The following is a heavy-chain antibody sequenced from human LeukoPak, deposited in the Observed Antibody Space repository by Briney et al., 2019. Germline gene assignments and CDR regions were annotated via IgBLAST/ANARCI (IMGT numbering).Heavy chain of an antibody. D-gene: IGHD3-10*01. V-gene: IGHV4-31*03. CDR1: GGSISSGGYY. J-gene: IGHJ6*02. Sequence: SETLSLTCTVSGGSISSGGYYWSWIRQHPGKGLEWIGYIYYSGSTYYNPSLKSRVTISVDTSKNQFSLKLSSVTAADTAVYYCARKSGVQTYYYYGMDVWGQGTTVTVSS. CDR2: IYYSGST. CDR3: ARKSGVQTYYYYGMDV.